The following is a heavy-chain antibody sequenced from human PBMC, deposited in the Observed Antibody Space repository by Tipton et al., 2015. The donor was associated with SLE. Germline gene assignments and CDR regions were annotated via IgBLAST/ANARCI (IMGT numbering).Heavy chain of an antibody. CDR2: ISSSGTTI. Sequence: SLRLSCAASGFTFSSYEMNWVRQAPGKGLEWVSCISSSGTTIYYADSLKGRITVSRDNAKNSLYLQMNSLRGEDTAVYYCATRRSAAYYYMDVWGRGTTVTVSS. J-gene: IGHJ6*03. D-gene: IGHD2-2*01. V-gene: IGHV3-48*03. CDR1: GFTFSSYE. CDR3: ATRRSAAYYYMDV.